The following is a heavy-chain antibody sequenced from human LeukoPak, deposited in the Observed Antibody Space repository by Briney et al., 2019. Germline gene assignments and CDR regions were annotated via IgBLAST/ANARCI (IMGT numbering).Heavy chain of an antibody. Sequence: GASVKVSCKASGYTFTGYYMHWVRQAPGQGLEWMGWINPNSGGTNYAQKFQGRVTMTRDTSISTAYMELSSLRSEDTAVYYCARGRRKGGILGYCSGGSCKQPFDYWGQGTLVTVSS. V-gene: IGHV1-2*02. CDR3: ARGRRKGGILGYCSGGSCKQPFDY. CDR1: GYTFTGYY. CDR2: INPNSGGT. J-gene: IGHJ4*02. D-gene: IGHD2-15*01.